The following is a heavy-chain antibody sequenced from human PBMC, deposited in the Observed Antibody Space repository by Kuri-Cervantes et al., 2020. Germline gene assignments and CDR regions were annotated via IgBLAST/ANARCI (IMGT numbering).Heavy chain of an antibody. Sequence: GESLKISCAASGFTFSSYGMHWVRQAPGKGQEWVAFIRYDGSNKYYADSVKGRFTISRDNSKNTLYLQMNSLRAEDTAVYYCAKDRYSSGWYKDYWGQGTLVTVSS. CDR3: AKDRYSSGWYKDY. CDR1: GFTFSSYG. D-gene: IGHD6-19*01. J-gene: IGHJ4*02. V-gene: IGHV3-30*02. CDR2: IRYDGSNK.